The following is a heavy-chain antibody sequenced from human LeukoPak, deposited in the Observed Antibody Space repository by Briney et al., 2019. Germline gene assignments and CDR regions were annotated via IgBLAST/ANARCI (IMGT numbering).Heavy chain of an antibody. CDR1: GLILIDSA. V-gene: IGHV3-23*01. Sequence: GGSLRLSCTASGLILIDSAMTWVRQAPGKGLEWVSAISSSRGDTIYTDSVKGRFTISRDNSKNTLYLQMNSLRAEDTAIYYCAKGGNSAPLDYWGQGTLVTVSS. D-gene: IGHD1-7*01. CDR2: ISSSRGDT. J-gene: IGHJ4*02. CDR3: AKGGNSAPLDY.